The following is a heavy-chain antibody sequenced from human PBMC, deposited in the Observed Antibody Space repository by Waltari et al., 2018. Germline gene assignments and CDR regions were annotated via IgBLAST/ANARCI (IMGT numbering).Heavy chain of an antibody. CDR3: ARVGALAALRYFDY. Sequence: SWIRQHPGKGLEWIGYIYYSGSTYYNPSLKSRVTISVDTSKNQFSLKLSSVTAADTAVYYCARVGALAALRYFDYWGQGTLVTVSS. CDR2: IYYSGST. V-gene: IGHV4-31*02. J-gene: IGHJ4*02. D-gene: IGHD6-6*01.